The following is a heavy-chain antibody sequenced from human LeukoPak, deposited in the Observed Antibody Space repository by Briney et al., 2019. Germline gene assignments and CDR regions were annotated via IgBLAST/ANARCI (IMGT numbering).Heavy chain of an antibody. V-gene: IGHV4-4*07. D-gene: IGHD1-7*01. CDR1: GGSISSYY. CDR2: IYTSGST. Sequence: PSETLSLTCTVSGGSISSYYWSWIRQPAGKGLEWIGRIYTSGSTNYNPSLKGRVTMSVDTSKNQFSLKLSSVTAADTAVYYCARDRAGTIRGGMDVWGQGTTVTVSS. CDR3: ARDRAGTIRGGMDV. J-gene: IGHJ6*02.